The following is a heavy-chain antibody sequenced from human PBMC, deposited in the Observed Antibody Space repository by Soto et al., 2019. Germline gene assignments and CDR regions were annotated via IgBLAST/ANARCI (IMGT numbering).Heavy chain of an antibody. V-gene: IGHV1-69*13. CDR1: GGTFSSYA. CDR3: ARDWDYDILTGYPRRFDP. D-gene: IGHD3-9*01. J-gene: IGHJ5*02. Sequence: ASVKISCKASGGTFSSYAISWVRQAPGQGLEWMGGIIPIFGTANYAQKFQGRVTITADESTSTAYMELSSLRSEDTAVYYCARDWDYDILTGYPRRFDPWGQGTLVXV. CDR2: IIPIFGTA.